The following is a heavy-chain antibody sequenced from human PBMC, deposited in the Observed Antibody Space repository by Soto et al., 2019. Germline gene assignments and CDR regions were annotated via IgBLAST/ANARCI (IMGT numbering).Heavy chain of an antibody. CDR3: ARAVAGPRYYYYYMDV. J-gene: IGHJ6*03. D-gene: IGHD6-19*01. CDR2: IYYSGST. V-gene: IGHV4-59*01. CDR1: GGSISSYY. Sequence: SETLSLTCTVSGGSISSYYWIWIRQPPGKGLEWIGYIYYSGSTNYNPSLKSRVTISVDTSKNQFSLKLSSVTAADTAVYYCARAVAGPRYYYYYMDVWGKGTTVTVSS.